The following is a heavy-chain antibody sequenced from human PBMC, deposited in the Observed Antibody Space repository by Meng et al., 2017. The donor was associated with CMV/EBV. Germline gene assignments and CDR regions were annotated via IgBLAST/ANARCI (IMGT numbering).Heavy chain of an antibody. J-gene: IGHJ3*02. CDR2: INTNTGNP. CDR3: ARNWRDGHTLDPFNI. V-gene: IGHV7-4-1*02. Sequence: ASVKVSCKASGYTFTSYAMNWVRQAPGQGLEWMGWINTNTGNPTYAQGFTGRFVFSLDTSVSTAYMELSRLSSDDTAVYYCARNWRDGHTLDPFNIWGQGTMVTVSS. CDR1: GYTFTSYA. D-gene: IGHD5-24*01.